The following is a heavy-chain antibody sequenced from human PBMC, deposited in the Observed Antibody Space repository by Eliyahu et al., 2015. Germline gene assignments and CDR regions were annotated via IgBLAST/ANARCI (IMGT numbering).Heavy chain of an antibody. CDR2: SNPNSGGT. CDR1: GYTFTAYY. Sequence: QAQLVQSGAEVKKPGASVXVSCKASGYTFTAYYMHWVRQAPGQGLEWMGGSNPNSGGTNYAQKFQGWVTMTRDTSITTAYMELSRLRSDDTAVYYCARQPRSYFERGFDYWGQGTLVTVSS. D-gene: IGHD3-9*01. CDR3: ARQPRSYFERGFDY. V-gene: IGHV1-2*04. J-gene: IGHJ4*02.